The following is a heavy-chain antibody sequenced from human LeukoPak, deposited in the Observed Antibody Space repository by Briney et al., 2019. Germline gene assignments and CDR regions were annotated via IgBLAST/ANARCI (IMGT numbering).Heavy chain of an antibody. Sequence: HTGGSLRLSCAASTFTFSSYAMSWVRQAPGKGLEWVSAISAGADSTYYADSVQGRFTISRDNSKNTLFLQMSGLRAEDTAAYFCAREAYGDYDSWGQGTLVTVSS. CDR1: TFTFSSYA. D-gene: IGHD4-17*01. V-gene: IGHV3-23*01. CDR3: AREAYGDYDS. J-gene: IGHJ5*01. CDR2: ISAGADST.